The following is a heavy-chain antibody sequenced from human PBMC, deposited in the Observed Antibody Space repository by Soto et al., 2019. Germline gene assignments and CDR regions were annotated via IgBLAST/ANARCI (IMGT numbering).Heavy chain of an antibody. CDR3: AKVASGSYDWFDP. CDR2: VNPDGSTT. V-gene: IGHV3-74*01. J-gene: IGHJ5*02. CDR1: KFSFSGYW. Sequence: EVQLVESGGGLVQPGGSLRLSCAASKFSFSGYWMHWVRQAPGKGLMWVSRVNPDGSTTTYADSVKGRFTISRDNAKNTVFLQMNNLRADDTAVYYCAKVASGSYDWFDPWGQGTLVTVSS. D-gene: IGHD1-26*01.